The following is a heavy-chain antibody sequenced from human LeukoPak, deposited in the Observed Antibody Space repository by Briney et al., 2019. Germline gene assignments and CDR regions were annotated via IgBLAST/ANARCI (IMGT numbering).Heavy chain of an antibody. CDR3: ASWPVGWYGVDS. CDR2: ISSNGGST. Sequence: PGGSLRLSCAASGFTFSSYAMHWVRQAPGKGLEYVSAISSNGGSTYYANSVRGRFTISRDNSKNTLYLQMNSLRVEDTAVYYCASWPVGWYGVDSWGQGTLVTVSS. D-gene: IGHD6-19*01. V-gene: IGHV3-64*01. CDR1: GFTFSSYA. J-gene: IGHJ4*02.